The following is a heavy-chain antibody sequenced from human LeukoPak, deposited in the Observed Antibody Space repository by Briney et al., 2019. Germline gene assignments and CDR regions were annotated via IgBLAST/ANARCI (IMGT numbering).Heavy chain of an antibody. CDR1: GFSFSSYA. Sequence: HSGGSLRLSCVASGFSFSSYAMSWVRQAPGKGLEWVSAISGSGGSTYYADSVKGRFTISRDNSKNTLYLQMNSLRAEDTAVYYCAKRETRASAGNPVSNIGWGQGTLVTVSS. CDR3: AKRETRASAGNPVSNIG. J-gene: IGHJ4*02. CDR2: ISGSGGST. V-gene: IGHV3-23*01. D-gene: IGHD2/OR15-2a*01.